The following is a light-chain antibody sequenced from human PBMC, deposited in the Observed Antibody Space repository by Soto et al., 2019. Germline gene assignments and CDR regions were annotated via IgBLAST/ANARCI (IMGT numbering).Light chain of an antibody. CDR1: SSDVGSYNL. Sequence: QSVLTQPASVSGSPGQSITISCTGTSSDVGSYNLVSWYQQHPGKAPKLMIYEVSKRPSGVSNRFSGSKSGKTASLTISGLQAEDEADYYCCSYAGSSTLPYVFGTGTKVTVL. CDR2: EVS. J-gene: IGLJ1*01. V-gene: IGLV2-23*02. CDR3: CSYAGSSTLPYV.